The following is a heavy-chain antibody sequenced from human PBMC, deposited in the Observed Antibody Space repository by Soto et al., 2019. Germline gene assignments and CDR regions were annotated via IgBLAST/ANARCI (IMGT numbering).Heavy chain of an antibody. CDR1: GGSISSNY. D-gene: IGHD6-13*01. J-gene: IGHJ4*02. V-gene: IGHV4-59*01. Sequence: SETLSLTCTVSGGSISSNYWTWIRQPPGKGLEWIGYVYNSGSTNYNHSLKSRVTISEDTSKSQSSLKVHSMTAADTAVYYCARYRREAVAGYTLDNWGQGMLVTVSS. CDR3: ARYRREAVAGYTLDN. CDR2: VYNSGST.